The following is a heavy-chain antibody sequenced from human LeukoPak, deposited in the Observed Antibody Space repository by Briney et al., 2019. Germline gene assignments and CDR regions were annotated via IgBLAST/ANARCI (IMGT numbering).Heavy chain of an antibody. Sequence: PGGSLRLSCAASGFTVSSNYMSWVRLAPGKGPEWVSVIYSGGSTYYADSVKGRFTISRDNSKNTLYLQMNSLRADDTAVYYCARDRGIIAAPHGMDVWGQGTTVTVSS. J-gene: IGHJ6*02. CDR2: IYSGGST. V-gene: IGHV3-66*01. CDR3: ARDRGIIAAPHGMDV. D-gene: IGHD6-25*01. CDR1: GFTVSSNY.